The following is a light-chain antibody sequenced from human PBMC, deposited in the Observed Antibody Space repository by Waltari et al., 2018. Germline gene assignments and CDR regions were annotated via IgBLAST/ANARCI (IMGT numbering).Light chain of an antibody. CDR1: QSVSRT. Sequence: EIVLMQSPGTPSLSPGERATLSCRASQSVSRTLAWYQQKPGQAPRLLIYDASSRATGIPDRFSGGGSGTDFSLTISRLEPEDFAVYYRQQYGNLPATFGQGTKVEIK. CDR3: QQYGNLPAT. J-gene: IGKJ1*01. V-gene: IGKV3-20*01. CDR2: DAS.